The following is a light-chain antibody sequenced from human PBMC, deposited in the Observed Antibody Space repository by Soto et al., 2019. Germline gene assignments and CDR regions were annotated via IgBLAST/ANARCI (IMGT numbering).Light chain of an antibody. CDR2: KAS. V-gene: IGKV1-5*03. Sequence: DIQMTQSPSTLYASVGDRVTITCRASQSISSWLAWYQQKPGKAPKLLIYKASSLESGVPSRFSGSGSGTEFTLTISSLQPDDFAAYYCQQYNSYPLAFGQGTRLEIK. CDR3: QQYNSYPLA. CDR1: QSISSW. J-gene: IGKJ5*01.